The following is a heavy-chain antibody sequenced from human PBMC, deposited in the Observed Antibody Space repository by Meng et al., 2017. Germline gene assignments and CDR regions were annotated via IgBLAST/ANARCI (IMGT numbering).Heavy chain of an antibody. D-gene: IGHD6-19*01. CDR2: IYHGGNT. J-gene: IGHJ4*02. CDR1: GCSFSSVDW. CDR3: ASWIYSCGWQ. V-gene: IGHV4/OR15-8*02. Sequence: VPRRASGTGMWSLDWTLSLGCVLSGCSFSSVDWWSWVRQPTGKGLEWIGVIYHGGNTNYNPSLKKRVTISKDKSKNQFSLKLSSVTAADTAVYYCASWIYSCGWQWGQGTLVTVSS.